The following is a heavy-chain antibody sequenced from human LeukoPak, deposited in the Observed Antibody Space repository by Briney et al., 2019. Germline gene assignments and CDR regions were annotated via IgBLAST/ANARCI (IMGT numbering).Heavy chain of an antibody. J-gene: IGHJ6*02. CDR3: AGGGYGSGSLLYGMDV. V-gene: IGHV3-13*01. Sequence: PGGSLRLSCAASGFTFSNYDMHWVRQATGKGLEWVSSIDAAGATYYPASVKGQFTISRENAKNSLYLQMNSLRVGDTAVYYCAGGGYGSGSLLYGMDVWGQGTTVTVSS. D-gene: IGHD3-10*01. CDR2: IDAAGAT. CDR1: GFTFSNYD.